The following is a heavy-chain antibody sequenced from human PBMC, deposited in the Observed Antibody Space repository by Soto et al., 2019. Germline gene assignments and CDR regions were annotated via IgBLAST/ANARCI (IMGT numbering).Heavy chain of an antibody. J-gene: IGHJ4*02. V-gene: IGHV4-34*01. CDR1: VGSFSGSY. Sequence: PSETLSLTCAVYVGSFSGSYWSWIRQPPGKGLEWIGEIYHSGSTNYNPSLKSRVTMSLDTSKKQFSLNLTSVTAADTAVYYCARGVTGNSNCWYIFWGQGTLVTVSS. CDR3: ARGVTGNSNCWYIF. CDR2: IYHSGST. D-gene: IGHD6-13*01.